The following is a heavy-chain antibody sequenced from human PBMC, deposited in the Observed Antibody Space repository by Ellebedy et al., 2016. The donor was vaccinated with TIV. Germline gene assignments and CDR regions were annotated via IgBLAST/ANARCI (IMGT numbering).Heavy chain of an antibody. Sequence: GESLKISXAASGFTFSSYGMHWVRQAPGKGLEWVAVISYDGSNKYYADSVKGRFTISRDNSKNTLYLQMNSLRAEDTAVYYCARDIDYWGQGTLVTVSS. V-gene: IGHV3-30*03. CDR1: GFTFSSYG. J-gene: IGHJ4*02. CDR2: ISYDGSNK. CDR3: ARDIDY.